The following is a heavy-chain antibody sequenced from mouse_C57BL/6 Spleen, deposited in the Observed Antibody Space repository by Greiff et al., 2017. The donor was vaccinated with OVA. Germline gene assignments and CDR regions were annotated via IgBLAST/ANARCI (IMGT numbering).Heavy chain of an antibody. D-gene: IGHD4-1*01. CDR1: GYTFTNYW. CDR2: IYPGGGYT. CDR3: DRGQSGTAFAY. V-gene: IGHV1-63*01. Sequence: QVQLQQSGAELVRPGTSVKMSCKASGYTFTNYWIGWVKQRPGHGLEWIGDIYPGGGYTNYNEKFKGKATLTADKSSSTAYMQLSSLTSEDSAICWCDRGQSGTAFAYWGQGTLVTVSA. J-gene: IGHJ3*01.